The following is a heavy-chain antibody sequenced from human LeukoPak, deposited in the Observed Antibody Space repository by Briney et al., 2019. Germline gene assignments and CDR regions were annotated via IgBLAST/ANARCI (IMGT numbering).Heavy chain of an antibody. Sequence: SGGSLRLSCTTSGFTVNNNYMSWVRQAPGKGLEWVSAISGSGGSTYYADSVKGRFTISRDNSKNTLYLQMNSLRAEDTAVYYCAKWDTYYDSSGYYFYWGQGTLVTVSS. CDR3: AKWDTYYDSSGYYFY. CDR2: ISGSGGST. D-gene: IGHD3-22*01. J-gene: IGHJ4*02. V-gene: IGHV3-23*01. CDR1: GFTVNNNY.